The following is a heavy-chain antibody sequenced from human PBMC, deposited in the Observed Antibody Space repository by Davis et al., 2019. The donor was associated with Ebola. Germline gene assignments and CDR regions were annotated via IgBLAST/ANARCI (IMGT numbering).Heavy chain of an antibody. D-gene: IGHD3-10*01. CDR2: ISGSGGST. CDR1: GFTFSSYA. V-gene: IGHV3-23*01. Sequence: PGGSLRLSCAASGFTFSSYAMSWVRQAPGKGLEWVSAISGSGGSTYYADSVKGRFTISRANSKNTLYLQMNSLSAEDTAVYYCAKDPTTELVWFMFDPWGQGTLVTVSS. CDR3: AKDPTTELVWFMFDP. J-gene: IGHJ5*02.